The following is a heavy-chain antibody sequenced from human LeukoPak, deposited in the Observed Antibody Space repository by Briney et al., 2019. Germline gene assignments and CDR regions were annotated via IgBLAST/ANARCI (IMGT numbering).Heavy chain of an antibody. CDR1: GFTFSSYW. Sequence: PGGSLRLSCAASGFTFSSYWMSWVRQAPGKGLEWVANIKQDGSEKYYVDSVKGRFTISRDNAKNSLYLQMSSLRAEDTAVYYCARRGYDRYYYYYYMDVWGKGTTVTVSS. CDR2: IKQDGSEK. V-gene: IGHV3-7*01. CDR3: ARRGYDRYYYYYYMDV. J-gene: IGHJ6*03. D-gene: IGHD5-12*01.